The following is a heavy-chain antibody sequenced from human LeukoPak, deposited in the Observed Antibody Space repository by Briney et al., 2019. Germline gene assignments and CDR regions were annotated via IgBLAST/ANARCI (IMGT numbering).Heavy chain of an antibody. D-gene: IGHD3-22*01. Sequence: GGSLRLSCAASEFTFSSYSMNWVRQAPGKGLEWVSYISGSSSTIYYADSVKGRFTISRDNGKNTLYLQMNSLRAEDTAVYYCARGSTYYDSSGQVPFDYWGQGTLVTVSS. V-gene: IGHV3-48*01. CDR3: ARGSTYYDSSGQVPFDY. J-gene: IGHJ4*02. CDR1: EFTFSSYS. CDR2: ISGSSSTI.